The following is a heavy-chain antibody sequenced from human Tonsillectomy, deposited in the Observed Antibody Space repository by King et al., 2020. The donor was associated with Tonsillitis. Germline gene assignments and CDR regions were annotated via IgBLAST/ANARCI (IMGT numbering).Heavy chain of an antibody. D-gene: IGHD2-21*02. CDR3: ARVFGGAYCGGDCYQLFDY. V-gene: IGHV4-30-4*01. CDR2: IYYSGSN. J-gene: IGHJ4*02. Sequence: QLQESGPGLVKPSQTLSLTCTVSGGSISSGDYYWSWIRQPPGKGLEWIGYIYYSGSNYYNPSLKSRVTISVDTSKNQFSLKLSSVTAADTAVYYCARVFGGAYCGGDCYQLFDYWGQGTLVTVSS. CDR1: GGSISSGDYY.